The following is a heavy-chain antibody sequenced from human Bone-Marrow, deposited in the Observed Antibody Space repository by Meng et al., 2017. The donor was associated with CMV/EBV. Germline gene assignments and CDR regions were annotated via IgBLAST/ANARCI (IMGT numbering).Heavy chain of an antibody. D-gene: IGHD2-2*02. CDR2: INPSGGST. J-gene: IGHJ6*02. CDR1: GYTFTSYY. CDR3: ARGDVVVPAAILGMDYYYYYGMDV. Sequence: ASVKVSCKASGYTFTSYYMHWVRQAPGQGLEWMGIINPSGGSTNYAQKFQGRVTITADKSTSTAYMELSSLRSEDTAVYYCARGDVVVPAAILGMDYYYYYGMDVWGQGTTVT. V-gene: IGHV1-46*01.